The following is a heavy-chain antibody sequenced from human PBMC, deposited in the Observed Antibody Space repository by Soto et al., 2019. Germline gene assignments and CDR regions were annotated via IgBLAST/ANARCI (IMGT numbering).Heavy chain of an antibody. Sequence: SETLSLTCTVSGGSISSGDYYWSWIRQPPGKGLEWIGYIYYSGSTYYNPSLKSRVTISVDTSKDQFSLKLSSVTAADTAVYYCARMYSYGLSWFDPWGQGTLVTVSS. V-gene: IGHV4-30-4*01. D-gene: IGHD5-18*01. CDR1: GGSISSGDYY. CDR2: IYYSGST. CDR3: ARMYSYGLSWFDP. J-gene: IGHJ5*02.